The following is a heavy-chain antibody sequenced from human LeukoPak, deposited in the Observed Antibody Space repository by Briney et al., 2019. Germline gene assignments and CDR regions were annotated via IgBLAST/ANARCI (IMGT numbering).Heavy chain of an antibody. J-gene: IGHJ4*02. CDR3: APRDWNDGPASH. V-gene: IGHV3-30*02. D-gene: IGHD1-1*01. CDR2: IRYDGSNK. Sequence: GGSLRLSCAASGFTFSFYEMNWVRQAPGKGLEWVAFIRYDGSNKYYADSVKGRFTISRDNSKNTLYLQMNSLRAEDTAVYYCAPRDWNDGPASHWGQGTLVTVSS. CDR1: GFTFSFYE.